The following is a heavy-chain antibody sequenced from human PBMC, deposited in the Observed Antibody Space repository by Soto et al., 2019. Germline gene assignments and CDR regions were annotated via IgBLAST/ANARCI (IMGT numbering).Heavy chain of an antibody. J-gene: IGHJ6*02. CDR3: ARDFGEYYYYGMDV. V-gene: IGHV1-69*13. Sequence: ASVKVSCKASGGTFRNYAITWVRQAPGQGLEWMGGIIPIFGTANYAQKFQGRVTITADESTSTAYMELSSLRSEDTAVYYCARDFGEYYYYGMDVWGQGTTVTVSS. D-gene: IGHD3-10*01. CDR1: GGTFRNYA. CDR2: IIPIFGTA.